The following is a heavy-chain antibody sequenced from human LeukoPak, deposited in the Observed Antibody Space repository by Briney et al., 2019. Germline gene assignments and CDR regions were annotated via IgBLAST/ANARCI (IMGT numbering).Heavy chain of an antibody. CDR2: ISGYNGNT. D-gene: IGHD2-2*01. CDR1: GYTFTSYG. Sequence: RASVKVSCKASGYTFTSYGISWVRQAPGQGLEWMGWISGYNGNTSYAQKVQGRVTMTTDTSTSTAYMELRSLRSDDTAVYYCARAGVGCSSASCSRLFDPWGQGTLVTVSS. J-gene: IGHJ5*02. CDR3: ARAGVGCSSASCSRLFDP. V-gene: IGHV1-18*01.